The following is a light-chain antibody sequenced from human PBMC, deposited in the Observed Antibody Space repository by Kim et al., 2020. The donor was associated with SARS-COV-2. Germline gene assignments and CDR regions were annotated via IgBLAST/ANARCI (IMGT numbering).Light chain of an antibody. Sequence: EIVMTQSPATLSVSPGERATLSCRASQSVSSNLAWYQQKPGQAPRLLIYGASTRATGIPARFSGSGSGTEFTLTISSLQSEDFAVYYCQQYNNWPGRTFGKGTKVDIK. CDR3: QQYNNWPGRT. CDR1: QSVSSN. J-gene: IGKJ1*01. V-gene: IGKV3D-15*01. CDR2: GAS.